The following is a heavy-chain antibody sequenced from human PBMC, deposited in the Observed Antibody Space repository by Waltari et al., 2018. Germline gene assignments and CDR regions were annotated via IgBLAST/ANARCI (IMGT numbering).Heavy chain of an antibody. CDR1: GFTFRSYS. D-gene: IGHD5-18*01. CDR3: ARDHNTAMVFDY. J-gene: IGHJ4*02. CDR2: ISSSSYI. V-gene: IGHV3-21*01. Sequence: EVQLVESGGGLVKPGGSLRLSCAASGFTFRSYSMNWVRQAPGKGLEWVSSISSSSYIYYADSVKGRFTISRDNAKNSLYLQMNSLRAEDTAVYYCARDHNTAMVFDYWGQGTLVTVSS.